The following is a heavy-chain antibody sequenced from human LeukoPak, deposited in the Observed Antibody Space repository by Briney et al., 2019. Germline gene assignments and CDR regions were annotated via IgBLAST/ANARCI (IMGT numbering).Heavy chain of an antibody. J-gene: IGHJ4*02. CDR1: GGSISSGGYY. Sequence: SQTLSLTCIVSGGSISSGGYYWSWIRQHPGKGLEWTGYIYYSGSTYYNPSLKSRVTISVDTSKNQFSLKLSSVTAADTAVYYCARGGYSGYVDYWGQGTLVTVSS. D-gene: IGHD5-12*01. CDR3: ARGGYSGYVDY. CDR2: IYYSGST. V-gene: IGHV4-31*03.